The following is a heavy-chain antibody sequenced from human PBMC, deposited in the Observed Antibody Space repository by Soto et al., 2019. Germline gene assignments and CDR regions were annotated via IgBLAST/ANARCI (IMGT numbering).Heavy chain of an antibody. Sequence: GESLKISCKGSGYTFSKYWIGWVRQTPGKGLEWMGMIYPGDSDARYSPSFEGQVTFSADKSISTAYLQWSSLKASDTAIYYCARRGGEYNTMSDYWGQGTLVTVSS. D-gene: IGHD3-10*01. CDR2: IYPGDSDA. CDR1: GYTFSKYW. J-gene: IGHJ4*02. CDR3: ARRGGEYNTMSDY. V-gene: IGHV5-51*01.